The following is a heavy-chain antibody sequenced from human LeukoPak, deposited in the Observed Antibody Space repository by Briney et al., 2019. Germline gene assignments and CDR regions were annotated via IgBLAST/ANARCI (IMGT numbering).Heavy chain of an antibody. J-gene: IGHJ4*02. CDR2: TYYRSKWFI. D-gene: IGHD6-19*01. CDR3: TRSDCSSGRCPGFDN. CDR1: GDSVSSNSAA. Sequence: SQTLSLTCGISGDSVSSNSAAWNWVRQSPSRGLEWLGRTYYRSKWFINYAPSVKSRIIINPDTPKNQVSRQLNSVTPEDTAVYYCTRSDCSSGRCPGFDNWGQGTLVTVSS. V-gene: IGHV6-1*01.